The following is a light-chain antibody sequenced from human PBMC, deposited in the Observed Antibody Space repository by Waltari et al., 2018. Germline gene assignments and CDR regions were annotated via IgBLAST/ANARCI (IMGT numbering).Light chain of an antibody. J-gene: IGKJ1*01. Sequence: EILMTQSPATLSVSPGERATLSCRASQSIRSNLAWYQHKPGQAPRLLIYGASTRATGIPARFSGSGSGTEFTLTISSLQSEDFAVYFCQQYDNWLGTFGQGTKVEIK. V-gene: IGKV3-15*01. CDR1: QSIRSN. CDR2: GAS. CDR3: QQYDNWLGT.